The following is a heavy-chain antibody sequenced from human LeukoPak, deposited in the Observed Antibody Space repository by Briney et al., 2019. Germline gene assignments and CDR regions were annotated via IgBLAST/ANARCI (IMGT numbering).Heavy chain of an antibody. Sequence: GGSLRLSCAASGFTVSSNYMSWVRQAPGKGLEWVSAISGNGGSTYYADSVKGRFTISRDNSKNTLYLQMNSLRAEDTAEYYCAKKGLVGSYYNDAFDVWGQGTMVTVSS. CDR1: GFTVSSNY. J-gene: IGHJ3*01. V-gene: IGHV3-23*01. CDR3: AKKGLVGSYYNDAFDV. CDR2: ISGNGGST. D-gene: IGHD1-26*01.